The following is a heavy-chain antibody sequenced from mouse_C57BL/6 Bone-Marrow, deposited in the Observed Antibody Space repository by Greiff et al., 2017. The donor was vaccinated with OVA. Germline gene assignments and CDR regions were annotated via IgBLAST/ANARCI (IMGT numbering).Heavy chain of an antibody. CDR2: INPSSGYT. CDR1: GYTFTSYT. V-gene: IGHV1-4*01. D-gene: IGHD2-1*01. CDR3: AREDGNWFAY. J-gene: IGHJ3*01. Sequence: QVQLQQSGAELARPGASVKMSCKASGYTFTSYTMHWVTQRPGQGLEWIGYINPSSGYTKYNQKFKDKATLTADKSSSTAYMQLSSLTSEDSAVYYCAREDGNWFAYWGQGTLVTGSA.